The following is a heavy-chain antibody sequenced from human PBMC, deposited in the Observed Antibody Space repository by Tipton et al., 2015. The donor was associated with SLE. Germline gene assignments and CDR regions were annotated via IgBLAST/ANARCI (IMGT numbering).Heavy chain of an antibody. Sequence: TLSLTCTVYGGSISSYYWSWIRQPPGKGLEWIGYIYYSGSTNYNPSLKSRVTISVDTSKNQFSLKLSSVTAADTAVYYCARAINWGLFDYWGQGTLVTVSS. V-gene: IGHV4-59*01. D-gene: IGHD7-27*01. CDR1: GGSISSYY. CDR3: ARAINWGLFDY. J-gene: IGHJ4*02. CDR2: IYYSGST.